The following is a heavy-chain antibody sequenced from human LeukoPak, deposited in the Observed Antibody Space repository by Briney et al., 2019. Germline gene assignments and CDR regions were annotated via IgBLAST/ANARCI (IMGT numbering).Heavy chain of an antibody. CDR1: GYTFTGYY. CDR3: ARAYHSYGSRRFDY. V-gene: IGHV1-2*02. Sequence: ASVKVSCKASGYTFTGYYMHWVRQAPGQGLEWMGWINPNSGGTNYAQKFQGRVTMTRDTSTSTAYMELSRLRSDDTAVYYCARAYHSYGSRRFDYWGQGTLVTVSS. CDR2: INPNSGGT. J-gene: IGHJ4*02. D-gene: IGHD5-18*01.